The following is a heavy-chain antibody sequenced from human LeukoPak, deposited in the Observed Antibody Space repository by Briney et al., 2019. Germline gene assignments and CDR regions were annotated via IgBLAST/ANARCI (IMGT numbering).Heavy chain of an antibody. CDR2: IIPIFGTA. CDR3: ARGGLVGGEYYYYMDV. J-gene: IGHJ6*03. D-gene: IGHD2-15*01. CDR1: GYTFTVYY. V-gene: IGHV1-8*03. Sequence: GASVRVSCKASGYTFTVYYMHWVRQAPGQGGEWMGGIIPIFGTANYAQKFQGRVTITRNTSISTAYMELSSLRSEDTAVYYCARGGLVGGEYYYYMDVWGKGTTVTVSS.